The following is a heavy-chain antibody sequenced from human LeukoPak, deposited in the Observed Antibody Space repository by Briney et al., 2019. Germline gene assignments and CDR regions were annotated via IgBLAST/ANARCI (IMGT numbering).Heavy chain of an antibody. D-gene: IGHD4-17*01. J-gene: IGHJ1*01. CDR3: AKDSGAYGDYGYFQH. V-gene: IGHV3-30*18. Sequence: PGGSLRLSCAASGFTFSSYGMHWVRQAPGKGLEWVAVISYDGSNKYYADSVKGRFTISRDNSKNTLYLQMNSLRAEDTAVYYCAKDSGAYGDYGYFQHWGQGTLVTVSS. CDR1: GFTFSSYG. CDR2: ISYDGSNK.